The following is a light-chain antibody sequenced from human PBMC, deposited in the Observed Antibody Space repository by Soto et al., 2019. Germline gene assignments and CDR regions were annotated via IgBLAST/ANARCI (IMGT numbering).Light chain of an antibody. Sequence: IVLTQSPATLSVSPGERATVSCRASQSVSSNLAWYQQKPGQAPRLLIYGASTRATGIPARFSGSGSGTEFTLTISSLEPEEFAVYYCQQRSSAITFGQGTRLE. V-gene: IGKV3-15*01. CDR2: GAS. J-gene: IGKJ5*01. CDR3: QQRSSAIT. CDR1: QSVSSN.